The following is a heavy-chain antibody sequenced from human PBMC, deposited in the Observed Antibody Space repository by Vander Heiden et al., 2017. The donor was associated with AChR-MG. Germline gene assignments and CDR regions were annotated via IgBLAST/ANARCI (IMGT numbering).Heavy chain of an antibody. CDR3: TLYTHPFDY. Sequence: EVQLVESGGGWVQPGGSLKLSCAAPGFTFRGSAMHWVHQASGKGLEWVGRIRSKANSYATAYAASVKGRFTISRDDSKNTAYLQMNSLKTEDTAVYYCTLYTHPFDYWGQGTLVTVSS. CDR1: GFTFRGSA. J-gene: IGHJ4*02. V-gene: IGHV3-73*02. CDR2: IRSKANSYAT. D-gene: IGHD4-4*01.